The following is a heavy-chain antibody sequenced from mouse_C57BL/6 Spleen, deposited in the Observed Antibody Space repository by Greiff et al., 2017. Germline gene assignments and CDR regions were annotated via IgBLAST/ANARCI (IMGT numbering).Heavy chain of an antibody. D-gene: IGHD1-1*01. Sequence: QVQLQQPGAELVKPGASVKLSCKASGYTFTSYWMHWVKQRPGQGLEWIGLIHPSSGSTNYNEKFKSKATLTVDKSSSTAYMQLSSLTSEDSAVXYCAPHYGSSYGYAMDYWGQGTSVTVSS. V-gene: IGHV1-64*01. CDR1: GYTFTSYW. J-gene: IGHJ4*01. CDR3: APHYGSSYGYAMDY. CDR2: IHPSSGST.